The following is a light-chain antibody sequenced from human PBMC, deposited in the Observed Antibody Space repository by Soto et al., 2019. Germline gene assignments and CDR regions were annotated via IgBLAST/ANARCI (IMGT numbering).Light chain of an antibody. V-gene: IGLV2-14*01. J-gene: IGLJ2*01. CDR3: SSYTSSSTNVV. CDR1: NSDVGGYNY. Sequence: QSALTQPASVSGSPGQSITISCTGTNSDVGGYNYVSWYQQHPGKAPKLMIYDVSNRPSGVSNRFSGSKFGNTASLTISGLQAEDEADYYCSSYTSSSTNVVFGGGTKLTVL. CDR2: DVS.